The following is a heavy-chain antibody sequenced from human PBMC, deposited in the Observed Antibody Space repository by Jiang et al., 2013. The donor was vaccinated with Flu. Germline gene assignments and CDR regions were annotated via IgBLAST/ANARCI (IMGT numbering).Heavy chain of an antibody. J-gene: IGHJ5*02. D-gene: IGHD3-10*01. Sequence: GAEVKKPGASVKVSCKASGYTFTSYAMHWVRQAPGQRLEWMGGFDPEDGETIYAQKFQGRVTMTEDTSTDTAYMELSSLRSEDTAVYYCATQLGVTAPGSNWFDPWGQGTLVTVSS. CDR1: GYTFTSYA. CDR2: FDPEDGET. CDR3: ATQLGVTAPGSNWFDP. V-gene: IGHV1-24*01.